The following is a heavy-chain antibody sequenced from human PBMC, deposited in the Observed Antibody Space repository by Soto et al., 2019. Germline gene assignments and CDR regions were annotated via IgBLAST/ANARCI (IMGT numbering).Heavy chain of an antibody. CDR1: GFTFSSYG. CDR3: AKEGRGIFPHYFDY. CDR2: ISYDGSNK. Sequence: GGSLRLSCAASGFTFSSYGMHWVRQAPGKGLEWVAVISYDGSNKYYADSVKGRFTISRDNSKNTLYLQMNSLRAEDTAVYYCAKEGRGIFPHYFDYWGQGTLVTVSS. V-gene: IGHV3-30*18. D-gene: IGHD2-15*01. J-gene: IGHJ4*02.